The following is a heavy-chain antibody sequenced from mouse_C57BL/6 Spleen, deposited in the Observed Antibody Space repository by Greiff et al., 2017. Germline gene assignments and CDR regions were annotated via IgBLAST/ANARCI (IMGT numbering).Heavy chain of an antibody. Sequence: QVQLKQPGAELVKPGASVKLSCKASGYTFTSYWMHWVKQRPGQGLEWIGMINPNSGSTNYNEKFKSKATLTVDKSSSTAYMQLSSLTSEDSAVYYCARDSFITTLVATYSYYAMDYWGQGTSVTVSS. CDR2: INPNSGST. D-gene: IGHD1-1*01. CDR3: ARDSFITTLVATYSYYAMDY. CDR1: GYTFTSYW. J-gene: IGHJ4*01. V-gene: IGHV1-64*01.